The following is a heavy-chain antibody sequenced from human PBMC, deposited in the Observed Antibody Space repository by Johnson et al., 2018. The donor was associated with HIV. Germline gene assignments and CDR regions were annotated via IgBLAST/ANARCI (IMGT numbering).Heavy chain of an antibody. CDR3: ASTNIAAHTGSDAFDI. J-gene: IGHJ3*02. V-gene: IGHV3-66*02. CDR2: IYSGGST. CDR1: GFTFSSYW. D-gene: IGHD6-13*01. Sequence: MQLVESGGGVVQPGGSLRLSCAASGFTFSSYWMSWVRQAPGKGLEWVSVIYSGGSTYYADSVKGRFTISRDNSKNTLYLQMNSLRAEDTAVYYCASTNIAAHTGSDAFDIWGQGTMVTVSS.